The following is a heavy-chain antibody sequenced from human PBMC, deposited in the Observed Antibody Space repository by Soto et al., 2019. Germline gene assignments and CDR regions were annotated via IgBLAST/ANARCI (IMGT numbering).Heavy chain of an antibody. CDR3: ARELTELRRSNGCSP. CDR2: IYYSGST. D-gene: IGHD3-16*01. J-gene: IGHJ5*02. CDR1: GGSISSSSYY. V-gene: IGHV4-39*07. Sequence: SEALSLTCTVSGGSISSSSYYWGWIRQPPGKGLEWIGSIYYSGSTYYNPSLKSRVTISVDTSKNQFSLKLSSVTAADTAVYYWARELTELRRSNGCSPWGQGTLVNDS.